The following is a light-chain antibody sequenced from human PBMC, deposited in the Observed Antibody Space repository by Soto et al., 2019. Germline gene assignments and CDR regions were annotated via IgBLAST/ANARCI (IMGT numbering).Light chain of an antibody. J-gene: IGKJ2*01. Sequence: EIVLTQSPGTLSLSPGERATLSCRASQVVSSSYLAWYQQKPGQAPRLLIYGASSRATGIPDRFSGSGSGRDFTLTISRLEPEDFAVYYCQQYGSLPPYTFGQGTKVEIK. CDR3: QQYGSLPPYT. CDR2: GAS. V-gene: IGKV3-20*01. CDR1: QVVSSSY.